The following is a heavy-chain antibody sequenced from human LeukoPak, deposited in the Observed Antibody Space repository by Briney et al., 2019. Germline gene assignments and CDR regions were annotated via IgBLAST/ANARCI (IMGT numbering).Heavy chain of an antibody. CDR3: AKDQAPTN. Sequence: GGSLRLSCAASGFTFSSYGMSWVRPAPGKGLEWVSTITSGRSTYYADSVKGRFTISRDNSKNTLYLQMNSLRAEDTAVYYCAKDQAPTNWGQGTLVTVSS. CDR1: GFTFSSYG. J-gene: IGHJ4*02. D-gene: IGHD5-12*01. CDR2: ITSGRST. V-gene: IGHV3-23*01.